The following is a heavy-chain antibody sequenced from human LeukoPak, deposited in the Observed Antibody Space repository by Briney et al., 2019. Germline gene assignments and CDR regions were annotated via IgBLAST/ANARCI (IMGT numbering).Heavy chain of an antibody. CDR3: ARSRIAARPDAFDI. D-gene: IGHD6-6*01. J-gene: IGHJ3*02. Sequence: SETLSLTCTVSGDSISSSSYYWGWIRQPPGKGLEWIGSIYYSGSTYYNPSLKSRVTISLDTSKNHFSLKLSSVTAADTAVYYCARSRIAARPDAFDIWGQGTMVTVSS. CDR1: GDSISSSSYY. CDR2: IYYSGST. V-gene: IGHV4-39*07.